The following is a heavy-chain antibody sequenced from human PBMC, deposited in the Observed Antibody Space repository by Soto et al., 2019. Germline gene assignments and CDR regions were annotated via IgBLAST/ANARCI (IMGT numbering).Heavy chain of an antibody. V-gene: IGHV4-59*01. D-gene: IGHD3-3*01. CDR2: IPYPGTT. J-gene: IGHJ2*01. CDR1: GGSMSSYY. Sequence: QVQLQESGPGLVTPLETLSLTCTVSGGSMSSYYWSWIRQPPGKGLELTGYIPYPGTTNYNPSLTSPISMFLETSNNRFSLNLRSMTAADTAVYYCAGAANPGCDFWSGHYTSWFFDLWGRGTLVTVSS. CDR3: AGAANPGCDFWSGHYTSWFFDL.